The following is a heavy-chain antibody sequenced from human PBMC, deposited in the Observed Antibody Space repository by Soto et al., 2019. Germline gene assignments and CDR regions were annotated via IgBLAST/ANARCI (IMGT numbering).Heavy chain of an antibody. D-gene: IGHD2-8*01. J-gene: IGHJ4*02. CDR3: ARYNSYAIDY. V-gene: IGHV4-59*01. CDR2: IHYSGTT. CDR1: VTSISIYY. Sequence: ASETLSITCTFSVTSISIYYWSWIRQPPGKGLEWIANIHYSGTTNYNPSLASRVTLSVDTSKNQFSLKMTSVTAADRAMYFCARYNSYAIDYWGRGTLVTVSS.